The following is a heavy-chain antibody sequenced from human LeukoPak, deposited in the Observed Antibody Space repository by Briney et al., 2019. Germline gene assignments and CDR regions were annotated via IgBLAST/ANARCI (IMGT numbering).Heavy chain of an antibody. CDR1: GGSVSSGSYY. CDR3: ARHTSIAVAGNFDY. J-gene: IGHJ4*02. D-gene: IGHD6-19*01. CDR2: IYYSGST. V-gene: IGHV4-39*01. Sequence: PSETLSLTCTVSGGSVSSGSYYWSWIRQPPGKGLEWIGYIYYSGSTYYNPSLKSRVIISVDTSENQFSLKLSSVTAADTAVYYCARHTSIAVAGNFDYWGQGTLVTVSS.